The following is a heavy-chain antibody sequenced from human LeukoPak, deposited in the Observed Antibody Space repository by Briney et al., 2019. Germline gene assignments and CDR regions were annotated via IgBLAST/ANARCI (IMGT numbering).Heavy chain of an antibody. CDR3: ARGYCSGGSCPNWFDP. Sequence: PSETLSLTCTVSGGSISSYYWSWIRQPPGKGLEWIGYIYYSGSTNYNPSLKSRVTISVDTSKNQFSLKLSSVTAADTAVYHCARGYCSGGSCPNWFDPWGQGTLVTVSS. CDR1: GGSISSYY. V-gene: IGHV4-59*01. J-gene: IGHJ5*02. CDR2: IYYSGST. D-gene: IGHD2-15*01.